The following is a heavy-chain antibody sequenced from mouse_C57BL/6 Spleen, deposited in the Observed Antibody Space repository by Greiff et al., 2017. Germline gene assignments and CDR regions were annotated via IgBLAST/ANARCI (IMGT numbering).Heavy chain of an antibody. CDR2: IHPNSGST. CDR3: AGYDGGGSYAWYLEG. D-gene: IGHD1-1*02. CDR1: GYTFTSYW. Sequence: QVQLQQPGAELVKPGASVTLSCKASGYTFTSYWMHWVKQRPGHGLEWIGRIHPNSGSTNYNEKFKGKATLTVDKSSSTAYMQLSSLTSEDSAVYYCAGYDGGGSYAWYLEGWGTGTTVTVAS. J-gene: IGHJ1*03. V-gene: IGHV1-64*01.